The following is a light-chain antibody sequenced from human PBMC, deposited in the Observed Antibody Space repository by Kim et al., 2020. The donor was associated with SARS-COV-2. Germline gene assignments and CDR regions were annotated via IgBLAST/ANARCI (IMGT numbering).Light chain of an antibody. CDR1: RSVSRH. V-gene: IGKV3-15*01. J-gene: IGKJ4*01. CDR3: QHYVNWPLT. CDR2: GAS. Sequence: PSPAPLSVSPGERATLSCRASRSVSRHLAWYQQKPGQGPRLLIYGASTRATGVPDRFSGSGSGTDFTLTISSLHSEDFAVYYCQHYVNWPLTFGGGTKVDIK.